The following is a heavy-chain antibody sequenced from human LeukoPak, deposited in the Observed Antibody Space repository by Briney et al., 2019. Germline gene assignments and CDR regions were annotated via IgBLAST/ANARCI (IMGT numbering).Heavy chain of an antibody. Sequence: GGSLRLSCAASGFTVSSNYMSWVCQAPGKGLEWVSGISGSGGSTYYADSVKGRFTVSRDTSKNTLYLQMNSLRAEDTAVYYCAKDLEAMAPNYYFDYWGQGTLVTVSS. J-gene: IGHJ4*02. CDR3: AKDLEAMAPNYYFDY. V-gene: IGHV3-23*01. CDR1: GFTVSSNY. D-gene: IGHD5-24*01. CDR2: ISGSGGST.